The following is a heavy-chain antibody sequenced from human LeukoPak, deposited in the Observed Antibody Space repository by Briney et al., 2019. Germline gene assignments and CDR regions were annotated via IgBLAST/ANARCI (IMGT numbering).Heavy chain of an antibody. J-gene: IGHJ4*02. CDR3: ARLPKKYYYGSGRNLGPAYYFDY. Sequence: QPGGSLRLSCAASGFTFSSYEMNWVRQAPGKGLEWVSYISSSGSTIYYADSVKGRFTISRDNAKNSLYLQMNSLRAEDTAVYYCARLPKKYYYGSGRNLGPAYYFDYWGQGTLVTVSS. CDR2: ISSSGSTI. CDR1: GFTFSSYE. D-gene: IGHD3-10*01. V-gene: IGHV3-48*03.